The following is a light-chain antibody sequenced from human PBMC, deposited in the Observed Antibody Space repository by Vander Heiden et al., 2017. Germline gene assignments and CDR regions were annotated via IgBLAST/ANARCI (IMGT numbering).Light chain of an antibody. CDR3: SSYTSSSTLYV. J-gene: IGLJ1*01. CDR2: DVS. CDR1: SSDVGGYNY. V-gene: IGLV2-14*03. Sequence: QSALTQPASVSGSPGQSTTISCTGTSSDVGGYNYVSWYQQHPGKAPKLMIYDVSNRPSGVSNRFSGSMSGNTASLTISGLQAEDEADYYCSSYTSSSTLYVFGTGTKVTVL.